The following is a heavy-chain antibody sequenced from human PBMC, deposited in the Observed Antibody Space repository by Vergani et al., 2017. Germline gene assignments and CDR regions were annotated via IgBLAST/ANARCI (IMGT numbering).Heavy chain of an antibody. CDR3: ARELAAVSYYYGMDV. Sequence: QVQLVQSGAEVKKSGASVKVSCKASGDTFSDYYIHWVRQAPGQGLEWMACINPNTGGTNYAQKFQGRVTMTRNTSISSAYMGLSRLTSDDTAVYYCARELAAVSYYYGMDVWGQGTTVIVSS. J-gene: IGHJ6*02. CDR2: INPNTGGT. CDR1: GDTFSDYY. V-gene: IGHV1-2*02. D-gene: IGHD6-25*01.